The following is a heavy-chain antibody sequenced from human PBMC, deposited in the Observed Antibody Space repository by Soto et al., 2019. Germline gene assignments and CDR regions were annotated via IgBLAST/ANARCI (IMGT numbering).Heavy chain of an antibody. CDR1: GFTFSSYA. V-gene: IGHV3-30-3*01. Sequence: PGGSLRLSCAASGFTFSSYAIHWVRQAPGKGLEWVAVISYDGSNKYYSDSVKGRFTISRDNSKNTLYLQMNSLRAEDTAVYYCARDEDYGVFDYWGQGTLVTVSS. J-gene: IGHJ4*02. D-gene: IGHD4-17*01. CDR3: ARDEDYGVFDY. CDR2: ISYDGSNK.